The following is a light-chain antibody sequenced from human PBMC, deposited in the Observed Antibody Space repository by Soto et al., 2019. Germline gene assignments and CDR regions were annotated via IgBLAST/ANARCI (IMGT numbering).Light chain of an antibody. J-gene: IGLJ3*02. CDR2: DVT. CDR3: SSYGSSNTVV. CDR1: SCDIGGYNS. V-gene: IGLV2-14*01. Sequence: QSVLTQPASVSGSPGQSITISYTGTSCDIGGYNSVSWYQQHPGKVPKLLIYDVTNRPSGISNRFSGSKSGNTASLTISGLQPEDEADYYCSSYGSSNTVVFGGGTKLTVL.